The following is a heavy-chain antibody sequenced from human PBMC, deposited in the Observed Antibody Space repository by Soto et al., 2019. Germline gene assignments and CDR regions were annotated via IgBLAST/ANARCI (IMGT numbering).Heavy chain of an antibody. V-gene: IGHV3-23*01. D-gene: IGHD2-8*01. CDR3: ARAALNCTNGVCYIEHFDY. Sequence: HPGGSLRLSCAASGFTFSSYAMSWVRQAPGKGLEWVSAISGSGGSTYYADTVKGRFTISRDNSKNTLYLQMNSLRAEDTAVYYCARAALNCTNGVCYIEHFDYWGQGTLVTVSS. CDR2: ISGSGGST. J-gene: IGHJ4*02. CDR1: GFTFSSYA.